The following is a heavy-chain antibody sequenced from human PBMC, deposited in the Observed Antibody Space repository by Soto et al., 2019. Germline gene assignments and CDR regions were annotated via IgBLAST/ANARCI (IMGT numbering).Heavy chain of an antibody. CDR1: GFTFSSYA. V-gene: IGHV3-23*01. CDR3: AKVIRQLLVYPRGFDS. CDR2: ISGSGSIT. Sequence: GGSLRLSCAASGFTFSSYAMSWVRQAPGKGLEWVSGISGSGSITFYAGSVKGRFTISRDNSKNTLSLQMNSLRAEDTAVYYCAKVIRQLLVYPRGFDSWGQGTLVTVSS. D-gene: IGHD2-8*01. J-gene: IGHJ4*02.